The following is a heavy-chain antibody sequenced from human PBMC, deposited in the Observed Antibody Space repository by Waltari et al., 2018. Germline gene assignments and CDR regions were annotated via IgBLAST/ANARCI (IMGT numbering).Heavy chain of an antibody. V-gene: IGHV3-7*01. CDR2: IKQDVSEK. CDR3: ASDIGWYY. CDR1: GFTFRSYW. J-gene: IGHJ4*02. Sequence: EVQLVESGGGLVKPGGSLRLSCAASGFTFRSYWLSCVRQAPGKGLEWVANIKQDVSEKYYVDSVKVRFTISRDNAKNSLYLQMNSLRAEDTAVYYCASDIGWYYWGQGTLVTVSS.